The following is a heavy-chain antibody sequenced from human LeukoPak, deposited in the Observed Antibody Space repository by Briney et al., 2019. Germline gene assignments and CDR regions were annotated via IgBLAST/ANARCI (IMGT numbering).Heavy chain of an antibody. D-gene: IGHD6-19*01. V-gene: IGHV3-74*01. CDR2: IHGDGSTT. Sequence: GGSLRLSCAASGFTLSTYYMHWVRQAPGKGLVWVSRIHGDGSTTYYADSVKGRFTISRDSAKNTLYLQMNSLRVEDTAVYYCARSSGWYSHWGQGTLVTVSS. CDR1: GFTLSTYY. J-gene: IGHJ4*02. CDR3: ARSSGWYSH.